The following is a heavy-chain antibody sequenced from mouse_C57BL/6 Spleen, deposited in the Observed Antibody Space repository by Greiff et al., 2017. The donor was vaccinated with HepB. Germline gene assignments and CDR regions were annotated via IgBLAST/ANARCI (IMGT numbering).Heavy chain of an antibody. Sequence: VQLQQSGPELVKPGASVKISCKASGYTFTDYYMNWVKQSHGKSLEWIGEINPNNGGTSYNQKFKGKATLTVDKSSSTAYMELRSLTSEDSAVYYCARPLYYYGSSYWYFDVWGTGTTVTVSS. V-gene: IGHV1-26*01. J-gene: IGHJ1*03. CDR3: ARPLYYYGSSYWYFDV. CDR2: INPNNGGT. CDR1: GYTFTDYY. D-gene: IGHD1-1*01.